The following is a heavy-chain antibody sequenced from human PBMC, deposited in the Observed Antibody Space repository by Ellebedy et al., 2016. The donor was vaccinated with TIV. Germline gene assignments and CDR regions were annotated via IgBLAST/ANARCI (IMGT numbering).Heavy chain of an antibody. D-gene: IGHD1-7*01. J-gene: IGHJ4*02. CDR3: ARGESAWMENYYMDV. CDR2: INTNTGNP. V-gene: IGHV7-4-1*02. CDR1: GYSFINYA. Sequence: AASVKVSCKASGYSFINYAMNWVRQAPGQGLEWMGWINTNTGNPTYAPGFTGRFVFSLDTSFSTAYLHISSLKAEDTAVYYCARGESAWMENYYMDVWGQGTLVTVSS.